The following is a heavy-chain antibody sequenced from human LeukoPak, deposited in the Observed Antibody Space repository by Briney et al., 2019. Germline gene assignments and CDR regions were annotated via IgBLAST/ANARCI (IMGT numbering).Heavy chain of an antibody. V-gene: IGHV3-30-3*01. J-gene: IGHJ4*02. CDR3: VRDSPYCSSSTCFTVNYFDY. CDR1: EDTFSGHS. CDR2: ISHDGSKK. D-gene: IGHD2-2*01. Sequence: GRSLRLSCAASEDTFSGHSMHRVRQAPGKGLEWVAVISHDGSKKYYTDSVKGRFTISRDNSKNALYLQMNSLRPEDTAVYHCVRDSPYCSSSTCFTVNYFDYWGQGALVSVSS.